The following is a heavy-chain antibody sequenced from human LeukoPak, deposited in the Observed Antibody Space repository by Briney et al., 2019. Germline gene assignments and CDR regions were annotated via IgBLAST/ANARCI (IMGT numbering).Heavy chain of an antibody. Sequence: GASVKVSCKASGGTFSSYAISWVRQAPGQGLEWMGRIIPILGIANYAQKFQGRVTITADKSTSTAYMELSRLRSDDTAVYYCARWRWDRKVVDYWGQGTLVTVSS. CDR2: IIPILGIA. CDR3: ARWRWDRKVVDY. CDR1: GGTFSSYA. D-gene: IGHD1-26*01. J-gene: IGHJ4*02. V-gene: IGHV1-69*04.